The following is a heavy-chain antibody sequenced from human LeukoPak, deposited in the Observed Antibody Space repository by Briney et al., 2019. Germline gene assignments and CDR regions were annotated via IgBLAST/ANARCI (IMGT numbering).Heavy chain of an antibody. J-gene: IGHJ3*01. CDR2: IWYDASEK. Sequence: GGSLRLSCAASGFSFSSYGMLWVRQAPGKGLEWVAVIWYDASEKFYADSVKGRFAISRDNSKNTLDLQMSSLRAEDTALYYCARLRGNIAFDVWGQGTMVTVSS. CDR1: GFSFSSYG. V-gene: IGHV3-33*01. CDR3: ARLRGNIAFDV.